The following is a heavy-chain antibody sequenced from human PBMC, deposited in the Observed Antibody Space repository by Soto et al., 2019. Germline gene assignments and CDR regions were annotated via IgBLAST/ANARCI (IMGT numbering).Heavy chain of an antibody. CDR2: INHSGST. D-gene: IGHD3-22*01. CDR1: GGSFSGYY. CDR3: ARDLRTDYYDSSGYYVDY. Sequence: SETLSLTCAVYGGSFSGYYWIWIRQPPGKGLEWIGEINHSGSTNYNPSLKSRVTISVDTSKNQFSLKLSSVTAADTAVYYCARDLRTDYYDSSGYYVDYWGQGTLVTVSS. V-gene: IGHV4-34*01. J-gene: IGHJ4*02.